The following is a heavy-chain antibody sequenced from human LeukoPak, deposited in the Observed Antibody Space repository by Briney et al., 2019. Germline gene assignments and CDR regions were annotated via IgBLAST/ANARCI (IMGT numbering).Heavy chain of an antibody. J-gene: IGHJ4*02. V-gene: IGHV3-20*04. Sequence: GGSLRLSCAASGFTFDDYGMSWVRQAPGKGLEWVSGINWNGGSTGYADSVKGRLTISRDNAKNSLYLQMNSLRAEDTALYYCARWSGYSGSYYLDYWGQGTLVTVSS. CDR1: GFTFDDYG. CDR2: INWNGGST. CDR3: ARWSGYSGSYYLDY. D-gene: IGHD1-26*01.